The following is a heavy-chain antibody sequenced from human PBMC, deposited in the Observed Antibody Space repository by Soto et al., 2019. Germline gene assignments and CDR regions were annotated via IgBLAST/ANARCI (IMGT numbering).Heavy chain of an antibody. J-gene: IGHJ4*02. CDR2: IIPIFGTA. CDR1: EATFTSYP. V-gene: IGHV1-69*01. D-gene: IGHD6-19*01. Sequence: QVQLVQSGAEVKKPGSSVKVSCKASEATFTSYPTSWGRRAPGQGLEWMGGIIPIFGTANYAQKFQGRVTITADESTSTAYMELSSLRSEDTAVYYCALAGTRERDFDYWGQGTLVTVSS. CDR3: ALAGTRERDFDY.